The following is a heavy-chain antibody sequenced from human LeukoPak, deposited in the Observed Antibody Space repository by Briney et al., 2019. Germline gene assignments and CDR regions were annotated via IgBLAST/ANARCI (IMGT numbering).Heavy chain of an antibody. V-gene: IGHV4-39*01. CDR2: IYYSGST. J-gene: IGHJ6*03. CDR1: GGSISSSSYY. D-gene: IGHD6-13*01. CDR3: ARQDGVAAAGRAYYYYMDV. Sequence: SETLSLTCTVSGGSISSSSYYWGWIRQPPGKGLEWIGSIYYSGSTYYNPSLESRVTISVDTSKNQFSLKLSSVTAADTAVYYCARQDGVAAAGRAYYYYMDVWGKGTTVTVSS.